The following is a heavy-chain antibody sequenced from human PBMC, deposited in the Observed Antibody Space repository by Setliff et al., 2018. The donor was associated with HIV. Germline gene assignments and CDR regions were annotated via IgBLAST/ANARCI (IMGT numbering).Heavy chain of an antibody. CDR2: INPSGGST. CDR1: GYTFTSYY. Sequence: ASVKVSCKASGYTFTSYYMHWVRQAPGQGLEWMGIINPSGGSTSYAQKFQGRVTMTRDTSTSTVYMELSSLRSEDTAVYYCAREKFENGDYEFVSTFDSWGQGTQVTVSS. D-gene: IGHD4-17*01. V-gene: IGHV1-46*01. J-gene: IGHJ4*02. CDR3: AREKFENGDYEFVSTFDS.